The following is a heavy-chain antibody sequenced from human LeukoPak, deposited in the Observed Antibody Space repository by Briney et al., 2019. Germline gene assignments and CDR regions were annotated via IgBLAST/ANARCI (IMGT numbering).Heavy chain of an antibody. CDR3: ARGLGFDY. CDR1: GGSISSGSYY. J-gene: IGHJ4*02. Sequence: SETLSLTCTVSGGSISSGSYYWSWIRQPAGRGLEWIGRIYTTGSTNYTPSLKSRVTISVDTSKNQFSLKLSSVTAADTAVYYCARGLGFDYWGQGTLVTVSS. CDR2: IYTTGST. D-gene: IGHD7-27*01. V-gene: IGHV4-61*02.